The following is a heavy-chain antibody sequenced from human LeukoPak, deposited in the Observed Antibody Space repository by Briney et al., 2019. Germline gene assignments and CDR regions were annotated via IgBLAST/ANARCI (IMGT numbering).Heavy chain of an antibody. CDR1: GFTVSWKY. CDR2: IKSKTDGGTT. Sequence: GGSLRLSCAASGFTVSWKYMNWVRQAPGKGLEWVGRIKSKTDGGTTDYAAPVKGRFTISRDDSKNTLYLQMNSLKTEDTAVYYCTTDPLYCSSTSCPSSGFDYWGQGTLVTVSS. D-gene: IGHD2-2*01. CDR3: TTDPLYCSSTSCPSSGFDY. V-gene: IGHV3-15*01. J-gene: IGHJ4*02.